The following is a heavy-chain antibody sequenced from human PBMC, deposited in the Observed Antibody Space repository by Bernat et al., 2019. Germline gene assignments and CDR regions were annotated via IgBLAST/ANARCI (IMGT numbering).Heavy chain of an antibody. D-gene: IGHD6-13*01. CDR2: ISYDGSNK. Sequence: QVQLVESGGGVVQPGRSLRLSCAASGFTFSSYAMHWVRQAPGKGLEWVAVISYDGSNKYYADSVKGRFTISRDNSKNTLYLQMNSLRAEDTAVYYCAIYYSSSWYAIPHYYYYYGMDVWGQGTTVTVSS. CDR1: GFTFSSYA. J-gene: IGHJ6*02. CDR3: AIYYSSSWYAIPHYYYYYGMDV. V-gene: IGHV3-30-3*01.